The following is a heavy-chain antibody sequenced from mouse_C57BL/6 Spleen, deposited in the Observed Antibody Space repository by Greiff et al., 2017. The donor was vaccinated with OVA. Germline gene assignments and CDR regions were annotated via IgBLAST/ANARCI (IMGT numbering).Heavy chain of an antibody. J-gene: IGHJ4*01. CDR2: IRLKSDNYAT. V-gene: IGHV6-3*01. D-gene: IGHD1-1*01. CDR1: GFTFSNYW. Sequence: EVKLMESGGGLVQPGGSMKLSCVASGFTFSNYWMNWVRQSPEKGLEWVAQIRLKSDNYATHYAESVKGRFTISRDDSKSSVYLQMNNLRAEDTGIYYCTDYYGYYYAMDYWGQGTSVTVSS. CDR3: TDYYGYYYAMDY.